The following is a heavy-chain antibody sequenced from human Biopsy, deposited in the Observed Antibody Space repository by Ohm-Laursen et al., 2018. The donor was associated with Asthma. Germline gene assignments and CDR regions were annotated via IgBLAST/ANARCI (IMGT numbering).Heavy chain of an antibody. CDR3: ARTTYGDDGFDP. V-gene: IGHV4-30-2*01. CDR2: ISPSGNT. Sequence: TLSLTCTVSGGSISSGDYSWSWIRQPPGKGLEWIGFISPSGNTYYSPSLKSRLTISVDRSKNQFSLRLSSVTAADTAVYYCARTTYGDDGFDPWGQGTLVTVSS. J-gene: IGHJ5*02. CDR1: GGSISSGDYS. D-gene: IGHD4-17*01.